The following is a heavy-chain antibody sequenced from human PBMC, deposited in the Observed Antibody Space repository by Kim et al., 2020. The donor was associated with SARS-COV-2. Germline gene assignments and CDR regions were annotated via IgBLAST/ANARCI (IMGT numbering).Heavy chain of an antibody. Sequence: GESLKISCKGSGYSFTSYWIGWVRQMPGKGLEWMGIIYPGDSDTRYSPSFQGQVTISADKSISTAYLQWSSLKASDTAMYYCARHYDPMQIDVRFDYWGQGTLVTVSS. D-gene: IGHD3-3*01. V-gene: IGHV5-51*01. J-gene: IGHJ4*02. CDR3: ARHYDPMQIDVRFDY. CDR2: IYPGDSDT. CDR1: GYSFTSYW.